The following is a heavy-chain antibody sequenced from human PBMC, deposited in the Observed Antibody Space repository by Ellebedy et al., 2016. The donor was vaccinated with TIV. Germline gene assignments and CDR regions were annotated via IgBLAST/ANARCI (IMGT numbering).Heavy chain of an antibody. CDR2: FYYTGST. V-gene: IGHV4-59*08. CDR3: ARRKVRSGPAFDY. CDR1: GASISSYS. D-gene: IGHD3-10*01. Sequence: MPSETLSLTCTVSGASISSYSWAWIRQPPGMGLDYIGYFYYTGSTNYSPSLNSRVSISVDPSKNQFSLKLSSVTAADTAVYYCARRKVRSGPAFDYWGQGTLVTVSS. J-gene: IGHJ4*02.